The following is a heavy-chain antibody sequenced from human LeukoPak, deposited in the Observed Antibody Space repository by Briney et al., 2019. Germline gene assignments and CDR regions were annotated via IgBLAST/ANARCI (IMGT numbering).Heavy chain of an antibody. J-gene: IGHJ5*02. CDR1: GFTVSSYS. D-gene: IGHD3-22*01. V-gene: IGHV3-48*04. Sequence: PGGSLRLSCAASGFTVSSYSMNWVRQAPGKGLGWVSYISSSSSTIYYADSVKGRFTISRDNAKNSLYLQMNSLRAEDTAVYYCAREITMIVVVTHHNWFDPWGQGTLVTVSS. CDR3: AREITMIVVVTHHNWFDP. CDR2: ISSSSSTI.